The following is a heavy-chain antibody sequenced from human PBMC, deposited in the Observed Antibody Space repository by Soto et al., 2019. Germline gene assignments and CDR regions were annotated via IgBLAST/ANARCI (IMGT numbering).Heavy chain of an antibody. CDR3: ARWQLVASYYVMAV. V-gene: IGHV5-10-1*01. D-gene: IGHD5-12*01. J-gene: IGHJ6*04. CDR2: IDPSDSYT. Sequence: GASLKISCKGSGYSFTSYWISWVRQMPGQGLEWMGRIDPSDSYTNYSPSFQGPVTISADKSISTAYLQWSSLKASDTAMYYCARWQLVASYYVMAVCGNGTKVTVSS. CDR1: GYSFTSYW.